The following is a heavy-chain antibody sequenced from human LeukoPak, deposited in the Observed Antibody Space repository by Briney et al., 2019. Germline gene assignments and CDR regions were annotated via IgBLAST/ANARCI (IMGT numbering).Heavy chain of an antibody. J-gene: IGHJ4*02. CDR1: GFTFSDYS. Sequence: NPGGSLRLSCAASGFTFSDYSMNWVRQAPGKGLEWVSSISSTSKYIYYGDSVKGRFTISRDNAKNSLYLQMNSLRAEDTAVYYCARPLHYIAAAGTTPSYYFDYWGQGTLVTVSS. CDR2: ISSTSKYI. D-gene: IGHD6-13*01. CDR3: ARPLHYIAAAGTTPSYYFDY. V-gene: IGHV3-21*01.